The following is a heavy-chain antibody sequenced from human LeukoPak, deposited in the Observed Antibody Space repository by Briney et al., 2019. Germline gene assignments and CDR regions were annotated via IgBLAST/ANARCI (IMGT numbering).Heavy chain of an antibody. D-gene: IGHD3-22*01. CDR3: ARQTYYYDSSGYYWDGFDY. CDR1: GGSISSGSYY. CDR2: IYTSGST. Sequence: SQTLSLTCTVSGGSISSGSYYWSWIRQPAGKGLEWIGRIYTSGSTNYNPSLKSRVTISVDTSKNQFSLKLSSVTAADTAVYYCARQTYYYDSSGYYWDGFDYWGRGTLVTVSS. J-gene: IGHJ4*02. V-gene: IGHV4-61*02.